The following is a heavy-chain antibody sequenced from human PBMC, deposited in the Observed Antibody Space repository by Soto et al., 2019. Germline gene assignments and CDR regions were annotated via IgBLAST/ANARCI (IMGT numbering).Heavy chain of an antibody. D-gene: IGHD3-10*01. Sequence: GASVKVSCKASGYTFTSYGISWVRQAPGQGLEWMGWISAYNGNTNYAQKLQGRVTMTTDTSTSTAYMELRSLRSDDTAVYYCARDGKLLWFGEADYYYYGMDVWGQGTTVTVSS. CDR1: GYTFTSYG. J-gene: IGHJ6*02. CDR3: ARDGKLLWFGEADYYYYGMDV. V-gene: IGHV1-18*04. CDR2: ISAYNGNT.